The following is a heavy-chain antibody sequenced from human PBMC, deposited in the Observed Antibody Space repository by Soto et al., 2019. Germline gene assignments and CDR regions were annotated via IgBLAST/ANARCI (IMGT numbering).Heavy chain of an antibody. CDR2: IYYSGST. Sequence: PSETLSLTCIVSGSSISPFYWSWLRQPPGKGLEWIGNIYYSGSTNYNPSLKSRVTISVDTSKKQFSLRLFSVTAADTAVYYCSRVGGYYGDYPNFDYWGQGTRVTVSS. CDR1: GSSISPFY. CDR3: SRVGGYYGDYPNFDY. V-gene: IGHV4-59*01. J-gene: IGHJ4*02. D-gene: IGHD4-17*01.